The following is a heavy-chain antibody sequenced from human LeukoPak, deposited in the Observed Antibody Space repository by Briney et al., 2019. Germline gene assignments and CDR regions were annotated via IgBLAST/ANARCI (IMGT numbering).Heavy chain of an antibody. CDR3: ARVQLMRWFDP. V-gene: IGHV4-31*03. D-gene: IGHD2-2*01. CDR1: GGSISSGGYY. CDR2: IYYSGST. Sequence: SQTLSLTCTVSGGSISSGGYYWSWIRQHPGKGLEWIGYIYYSGSTNYNPSLKSRVTISVDTSKNQFSLKLSSVTAADTAVYYCARVQLMRWFDPWGQGTLVTVSS. J-gene: IGHJ5*02.